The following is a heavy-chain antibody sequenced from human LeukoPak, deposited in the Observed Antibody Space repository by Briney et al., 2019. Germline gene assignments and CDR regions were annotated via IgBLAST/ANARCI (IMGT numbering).Heavy chain of an antibody. CDR2: IYTSGST. V-gene: IGHV4-4*07. J-gene: IGHJ6*03. CDR3: ARLSRSGYYMDV. CDR1: GGTISSYY. Sequence: SETLSLTCTVSGGTISSYYWSWIRQPAGKGLEWIGRIYTSGSTNYNPSLKSRVTISVDKSKNQFSLKLSSVTAADTAVYYCARLSRSGYYMDVCGKGTTVTVSS. D-gene: IGHD3-3*01.